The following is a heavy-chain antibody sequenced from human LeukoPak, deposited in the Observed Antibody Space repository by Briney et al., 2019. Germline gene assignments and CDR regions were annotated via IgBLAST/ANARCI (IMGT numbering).Heavy chain of an antibody. D-gene: IGHD1-1*01. Sequence: PSETLSLTCAVSGYSISNDFYWGWIRQPPGKGLEWIGNIYHSGGSYYNPSLKSRVTILVDTSKNQFSLKLSSVTAADTAVYYCAKAGTTGIHHWFDPWGQGNLFTVSS. V-gene: IGHV4-38-2*01. CDR3: AKAGTTGIHHWFDP. J-gene: IGHJ5*02. CDR1: GYSISNDFY. CDR2: IYHSGGS.